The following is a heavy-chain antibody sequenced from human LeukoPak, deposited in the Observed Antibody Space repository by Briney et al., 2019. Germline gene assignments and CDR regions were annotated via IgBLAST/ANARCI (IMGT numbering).Heavy chain of an antibody. V-gene: IGHV4-34*01. CDR2: INHSGST. CDR3: ARKSFCSGGSCYSSSPYYYMDV. J-gene: IGHJ6*03. CDR1: GGSFSGYY. Sequence: SETLSLTCAVYGGSFSGYYWSWIRQPPGKGLEWIGEINHSGSTNYNPSLKSRVTISVDTSKNQFSLKLSSVTAADTAVYYCARKSFCSGGSCYSSSPYYYMDVWGKGTTVTISS. D-gene: IGHD2-15*01.